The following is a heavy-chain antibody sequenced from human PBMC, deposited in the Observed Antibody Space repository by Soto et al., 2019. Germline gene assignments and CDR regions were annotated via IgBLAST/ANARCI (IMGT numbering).Heavy chain of an antibody. D-gene: IGHD3-22*01. J-gene: IGHJ5*02. V-gene: IGHV4-30-2*01. CDR2: IYHSGST. CDR1: GGSISSGGYS. CDR3: ARAYYYDSSGSLEGRPQFYP. Sequence: QLQLQESGSGLVKPSQTLSLTCAVSGGSISSGGYSWSWIRQPPGKGLEWIGYIYHSGSTYYNPSLKSRVTISVDRSKNQFSLKLSSVTAADTAVYYCARAYYYDSSGSLEGRPQFYPWGQGTLVTVSS.